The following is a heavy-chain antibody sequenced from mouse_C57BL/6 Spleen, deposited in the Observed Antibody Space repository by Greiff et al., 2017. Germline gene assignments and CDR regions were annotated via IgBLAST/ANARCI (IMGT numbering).Heavy chain of an antibody. CDR3: TRKRSIIYDGDRYAMDY. D-gene: IGHD2-3*01. J-gene: IGHJ4*01. CDR1: GYTFTDYE. Sequence: QVQLQQSGAELVRPGASVTLSCKASGYTFTDYEMHWVKQTPVHGLEWIGAIDPETGGTAYNQKFKGKAILTADKSSSTAYMELRSLTSEDSAVYYCTRKRSIIYDGDRYAMDYWGQGTSVTVSS. V-gene: IGHV1-15*01. CDR2: IDPETGGT.